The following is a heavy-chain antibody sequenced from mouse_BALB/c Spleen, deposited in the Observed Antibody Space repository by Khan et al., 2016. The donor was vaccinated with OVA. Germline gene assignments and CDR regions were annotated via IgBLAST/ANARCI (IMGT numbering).Heavy chain of an antibody. J-gene: IGHJ4*01. CDR1: GYSITSDYA. Sequence: EVQLQESGPGLVKPSQSLSLTCTVTGYSITSDYAWNWIRQFPGNKLEWMGYLSYSGSTSYNPSLKSRISITRDTSKNQFFLQLNSVTTEDTATYDCARYGSRYNYAMDYWGQGTAVTVSS. D-gene: IGHD2-2*01. CDR2: LSYSGST. V-gene: IGHV3-2*02. CDR3: ARYGSRYNYAMDY.